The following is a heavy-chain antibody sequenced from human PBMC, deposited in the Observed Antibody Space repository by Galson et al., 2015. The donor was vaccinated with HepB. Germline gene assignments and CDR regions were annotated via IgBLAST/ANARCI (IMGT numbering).Heavy chain of an antibody. D-gene: IGHD3-22*01. CDR1: GGTFSSYA. Sequence: SVKVSCKASGGTFSSYAISWVRQAPGQGLEWMGGIIPIFGTANYAQKFQGRVTITADESTSTAYMELSSLRSEDTAVYYCARTYYYDSSGYPNDAFDIWGQGTMVTVSS. J-gene: IGHJ3*02. V-gene: IGHV1-69*13. CDR2: IIPIFGTA. CDR3: ARTYYYDSSGYPNDAFDI.